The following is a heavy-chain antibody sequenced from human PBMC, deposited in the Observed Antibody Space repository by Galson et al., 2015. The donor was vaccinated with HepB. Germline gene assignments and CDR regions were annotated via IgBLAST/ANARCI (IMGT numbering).Heavy chain of an antibody. Sequence: SLRLSCAASGFTFSDYGMHWVRQAPGKGLEWVAVIWYDGRKYFYADSVRGRFTISRDNFKNTLHLQMNSQRDEDTAIYYCARVKYYETSEVLDYWSQGTLVSVSS. D-gene: IGHD3-22*01. CDR2: IWYDGRKY. V-gene: IGHV3-33*01. CDR3: ARVKYYETSEVLDY. CDR1: GFTFSDYG. J-gene: IGHJ4*02.